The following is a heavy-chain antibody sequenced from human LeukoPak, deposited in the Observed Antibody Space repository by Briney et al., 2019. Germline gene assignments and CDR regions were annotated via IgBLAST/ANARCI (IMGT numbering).Heavy chain of an antibody. CDR2: MTGSGATT. CDR1: GFTFSSYA. V-gene: IGHV3-23*01. CDR3: AKGIGDYRAGYVSADY. Sequence: GGSLRLSCAATGFTFSSYAMSWVRQAPGKGLEWVSSMTGSGATTYYADSVKGRFTISKDNPKNTLYLQMNSLRAEDTAVYYCAKGIGDYRAGYVSADYWGQGTLVTVSS. J-gene: IGHJ4*02. D-gene: IGHD4-17*01.